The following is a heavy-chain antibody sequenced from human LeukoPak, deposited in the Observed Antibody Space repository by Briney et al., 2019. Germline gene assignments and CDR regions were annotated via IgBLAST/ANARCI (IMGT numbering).Heavy chain of an antibody. CDR1: GGSISSSSYY. Sequence: SETLSLTCTVSGGSISSSSYYWGWIRQPPGKGLEWIGSIYYSGSTYYNPSLKSRVTISVDTSKNQFSLKLSSVTAADTAVYYCARLDSSGYSLHFDYWGQGTLVTVSS. J-gene: IGHJ4*02. CDR2: IYYSGST. CDR3: ARLDSSGYSLHFDY. V-gene: IGHV4-39*01. D-gene: IGHD3-22*01.